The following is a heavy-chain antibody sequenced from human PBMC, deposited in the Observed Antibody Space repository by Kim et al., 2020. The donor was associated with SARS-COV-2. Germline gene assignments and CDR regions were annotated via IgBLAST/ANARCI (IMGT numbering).Heavy chain of an antibody. J-gene: IGHJ4*02. CDR2: IYYSGST. CDR3: ARGVYGSGSYFFDY. D-gene: IGHD3-10*01. Sequence: SETLSLTCTVSVGSISSYYWSWIRQPPGKGLEWIGYIYYSGSTNYNPSLKSRVTISVDTSKNQFSLKLSSVTAAYTAVYYCARGVYGSGSYFFDYWGQGT. CDR1: VGSISSYY. V-gene: IGHV4-59*13.